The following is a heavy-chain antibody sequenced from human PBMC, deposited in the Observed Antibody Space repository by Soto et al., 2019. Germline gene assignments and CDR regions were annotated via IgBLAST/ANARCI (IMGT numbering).Heavy chain of an antibody. J-gene: IGHJ4*02. V-gene: IGHV4-4*09. Sequence: XETLSLTCTVSGGSISSNYWTWIRQPPGKGLEWIGYVYNSGSTNYNPSLKSRVTISEDTSKSQFSLKVNSMTAADTAVYYCARYSREAVAGYTLDNWGQGILVTVSS. CDR3: ARYSREAVAGYTLDN. D-gene: IGHD6-13*01. CDR2: VYNSGST. CDR1: GGSISSNY.